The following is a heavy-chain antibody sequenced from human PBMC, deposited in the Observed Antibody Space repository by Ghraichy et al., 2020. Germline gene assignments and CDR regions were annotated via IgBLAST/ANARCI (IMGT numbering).Heavy chain of an antibody. CDR2: ISYDATNK. Sequence: GESLNISCAASGFTFSSYAMHWVRQAPGKGLEWVALISYDATNKYYADSVKGRFTISRDNSKNTLYLQMNSLRAEDTAVYYCARDRYSGHDPYDYWGQGTLVTVSS. J-gene: IGHJ4*02. CDR3: ARDRYSGHDPYDY. D-gene: IGHD5-12*01. CDR1: GFTFSSYA. V-gene: IGHV3-30*03.